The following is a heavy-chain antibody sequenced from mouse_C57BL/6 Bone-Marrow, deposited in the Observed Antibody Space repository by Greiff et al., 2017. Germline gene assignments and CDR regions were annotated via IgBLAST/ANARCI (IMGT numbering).Heavy chain of an antibody. V-gene: IGHV2-2*01. D-gene: IGHD2-4*01. CDR1: GFSLTSYG. Sequence: QVQLQQSGPGLVQPSQSLSITCTVSGFSLTSYGVHWVRQSPGKGLAWLGVIWSGGSTDYNAAFISSMSISKDNSKSQVFFKMNSLQSDDTAIYYCARIHYDFAYWGQGTLVTVSA. J-gene: IGHJ3*01. CDR2: IWSGGST. CDR3: ARIHYDFAY.